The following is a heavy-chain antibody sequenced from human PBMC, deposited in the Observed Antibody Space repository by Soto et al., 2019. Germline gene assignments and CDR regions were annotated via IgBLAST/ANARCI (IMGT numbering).Heavy chain of an antibody. V-gene: IGHV4-30-4*01. Sequence: QVQLQESGPGLVKPSQTLSLTCTVSGGSIISGDYYWSWIRQPPGKGLEWIGYIYYSGSTYYNPSLKSRVTISVDTSKNQFSLKLSSVTAADTAVYYCARSVVPAATYNWFDPWGQGTLVTVSS. CDR1: GGSIISGDYY. D-gene: IGHD2-2*01. J-gene: IGHJ5*02. CDR2: IYYSGST. CDR3: ARSVVPAATYNWFDP.